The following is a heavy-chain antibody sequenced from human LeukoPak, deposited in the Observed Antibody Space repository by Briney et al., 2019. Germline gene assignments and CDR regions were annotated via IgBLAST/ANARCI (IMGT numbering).Heavy chain of an antibody. J-gene: IGHJ4*02. V-gene: IGHV1-69*13. CDR3: ARGWLAETTVVTPYNY. D-gene: IGHD4-23*01. CDR2: IIPIFGTA. Sequence: SVEVSCKTSGGTFSTYAINWVRQAPGQGPEWMGGIIPIFGTANYAQKFHGRVTITADESTSTAYMELSSLRSEDTAVYYCARGWLAETTVVTPYNYWGQGTPVTVSS. CDR1: GGTFSTYA.